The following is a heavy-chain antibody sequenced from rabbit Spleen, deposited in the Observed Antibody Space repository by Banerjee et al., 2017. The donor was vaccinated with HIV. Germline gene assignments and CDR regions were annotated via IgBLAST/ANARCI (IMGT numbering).Heavy chain of an antibody. D-gene: IGHD1-1*01. CDR2: IDAGSGGFT. J-gene: IGHJ4*01. Sequence: QSLEESGGGLVQPEGSLALTCTASGVSFSSNYYMCWVRQAPGKGLEWIACIDAGSGGFTYFANWAKGRFTCSKTSSTTVTLQMTSLTAADTATYFCARRDLGDDNHYMGFKLWGPGTLVTVS. V-gene: IGHV1S40*01. CDR3: ARRDLGDDNHYMGFKL. CDR1: GVSFSSNYY.